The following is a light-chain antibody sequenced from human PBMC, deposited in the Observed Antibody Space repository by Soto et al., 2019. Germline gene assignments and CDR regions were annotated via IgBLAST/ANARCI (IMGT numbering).Light chain of an antibody. V-gene: IGLV1-51*01. J-gene: IGLJ3*02. CDR3: GTWDSSLSSHWV. CDR1: SSNIGNNY. Sequence: QSVLMQPPSVSAAPGQKVTISCSGSSSNIGNNYVSWYQQLPGTAPKLLIYDNNKRPSGIPDRFSGSKSGTSATLGITGLQTGDEADYYCGTWDSSLSSHWVFGGGTKLTVL. CDR2: DNN.